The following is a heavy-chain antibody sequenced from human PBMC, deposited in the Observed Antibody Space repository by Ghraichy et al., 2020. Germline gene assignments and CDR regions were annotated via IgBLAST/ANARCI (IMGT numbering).Heavy chain of an antibody. J-gene: IGHJ4*02. V-gene: IGHV5-51*01. CDR3: ARRYCSGGSCRLDY. Sequence: GESLNISCKGSGYTFTSYWIGWVRQMPGKGLEWMGIIYPGDSDTRYSPSFQGQVTISADKSISTAYVQWSSLKASDTAMYYCARRYCSGGSCRLDYWGQGTLVTVSS. CDR1: GYTFTSYW. D-gene: IGHD2-15*01. CDR2: IYPGDSDT.